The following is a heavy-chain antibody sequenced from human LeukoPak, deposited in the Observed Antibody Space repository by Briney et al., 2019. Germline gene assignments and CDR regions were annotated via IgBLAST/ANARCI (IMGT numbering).Heavy chain of an antibody. CDR1: GGSFSGYY. V-gene: IGHV4-34*01. D-gene: IGHD6-19*01. CDR3: ARGRVAVAAPRGYFQH. J-gene: IGHJ1*01. CDR2: TNHSGST. Sequence: SETLSLTCAVYGGSFSGYYWSWIRQPPGKGLEWIEETNHSGSTNYNPSLKSRVTISVDTSKNQFSLKLSSVTAADTAVYYCARGRVAVAAPRGYFQHWGQGTLVTVSS.